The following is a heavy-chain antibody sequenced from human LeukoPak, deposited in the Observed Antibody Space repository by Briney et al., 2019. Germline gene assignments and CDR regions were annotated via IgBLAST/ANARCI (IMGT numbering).Heavy chain of an antibody. V-gene: IGHV3-7*01. CDR2: INKDGSDK. CDR1: GFTFSDFW. D-gene: IGHD1-1*01. CDR3: ARNQHWPRDI. Sequence: QTGGSLRLSCAASGFTFSDFWVEWFRQAPGKGLEWVANINKDGSDKYYMDSVTGRFSISRDNAKNSLSLQMNSLRVDDTAVYYCARNQHWPRDIWGQGILVTVSS. J-gene: IGHJ4*02.